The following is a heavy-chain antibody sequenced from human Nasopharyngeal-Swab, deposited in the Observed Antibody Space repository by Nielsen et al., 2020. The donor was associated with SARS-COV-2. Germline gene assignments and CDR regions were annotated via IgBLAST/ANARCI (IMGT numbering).Heavy chain of an antibody. CDR1: GGTFSSYA. V-gene: IGHV1-69*04. CDR3: ARAGYSSGWFNWFDP. CDR2: IIPILGIA. D-gene: IGHD6-19*01. Sequence: SVKVSCKASGGTFSSYAISWVRQAPGQGLEWMGRIIPILGIANYAQKLQGRVTMTTDTSTSTAYMELRSLRSDDTAVYYCARAGYSSGWFNWFDPWGQGTLVTVSS. J-gene: IGHJ5*02.